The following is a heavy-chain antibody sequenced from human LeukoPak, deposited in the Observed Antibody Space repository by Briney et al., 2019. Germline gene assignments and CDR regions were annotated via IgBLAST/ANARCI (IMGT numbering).Heavy chain of an antibody. V-gene: IGHV1-8*01. Sequence: ASVKVSCKASGYTFTSYDINWVRQATGQGLEWMGWMNPNSGNTGYAQKFQGRVTMTRNTSISTAYMELSSLRSEDTAVYYCARDPTYYDFWSGYYTKNNWFDPWGQGTLVTISS. D-gene: IGHD3-3*01. CDR1: GYTFTSYD. CDR2: MNPNSGNT. CDR3: ARDPTYYDFWSGYYTKNNWFDP. J-gene: IGHJ5*02.